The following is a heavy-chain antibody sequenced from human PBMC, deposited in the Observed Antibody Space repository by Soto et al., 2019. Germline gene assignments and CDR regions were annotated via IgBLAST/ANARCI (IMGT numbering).Heavy chain of an antibody. V-gene: IGHV3-30*18. D-gene: IGHD3-9*01. CDR3: AKDILRDQLDWGMDV. Sequence: GGSLRLSCSGSGFIFSGYGMHWVRQPPGKGLEWVAVISYDGRRKYYEDYVKGRFTVSRDNSQNTVYLEMNSLIVEDSAIYYCAKDILRDQLDWGMDVWGQGTTVTVSS. J-gene: IGHJ6*02. CDR2: ISYDGRRK. CDR1: GFIFSGYG.